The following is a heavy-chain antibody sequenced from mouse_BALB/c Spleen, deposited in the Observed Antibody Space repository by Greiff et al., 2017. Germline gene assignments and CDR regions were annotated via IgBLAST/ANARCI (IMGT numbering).Heavy chain of an antibody. CDR3: ARGDGNSYAMDY. CDR1: GYTFTDYA. V-gene: IGHV1S137*01. Sequence: VQLQQSGAELVRPGVSVKISCKGSGYTFTDYAMHWVKQSHAKSLEWIGVISTYYGDASYNQKFKGKATITVDKSSSTAYMELARLTSEDSAIYYCARGDGNSYAMDYWGQGTSVTVSS. D-gene: IGHD2-1*01. CDR2: ISTYYGDA. J-gene: IGHJ4*01.